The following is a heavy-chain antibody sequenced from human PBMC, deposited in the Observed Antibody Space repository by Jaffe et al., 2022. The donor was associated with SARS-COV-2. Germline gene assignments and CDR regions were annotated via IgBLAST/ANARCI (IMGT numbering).Heavy chain of an antibody. Sequence: EVQLVESGGGLVQPGGSLRLSCAASGFTFSNYWMHWVRQVPGKGLVWVARIDNDGSGTSYADSVKGRFTISRDNAKNTLYLQMNSLRAEDTAVYYCGTVYEYWGQGTLVTVSS. CDR2: IDNDGSGT. CDR1: GFTFSNYW. CDR3: GTVYEY. D-gene: IGHD1-20*01. V-gene: IGHV3-74*01. J-gene: IGHJ4*02.